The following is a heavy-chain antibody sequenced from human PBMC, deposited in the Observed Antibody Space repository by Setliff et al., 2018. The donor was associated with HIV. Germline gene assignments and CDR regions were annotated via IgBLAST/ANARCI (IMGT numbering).Heavy chain of an antibody. CDR3: ARRARESTALHSDWNDVLFFDY. V-gene: IGHV1-46*01. J-gene: IGHJ4*02. Sequence: ASVKVSCKASGYTFTSYGISWVRQAPGQGLEWMGIINPSGGSTNYAQKFQGRVTMTRDTSTSTVYMELSILRSDDTAVYYCARRARESTALHSDWNDVLFFDYWGQGTLVTVSS. CDR1: GYTFTSYG. D-gene: IGHD1-1*01. CDR2: INPSGGST.